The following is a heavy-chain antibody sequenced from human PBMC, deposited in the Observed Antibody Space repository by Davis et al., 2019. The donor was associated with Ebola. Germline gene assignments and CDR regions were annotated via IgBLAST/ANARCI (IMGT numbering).Heavy chain of an antibody. J-gene: IGHJ4*02. CDR3: TTDMLLYPR. V-gene: IGHV3-15*01. D-gene: IGHD2-8*01. Sequence: GESLKISCAASGFTFLNAWMSWVRQAPGKGLEWVGRIRSITDGGTTDYAAPVKDRFTISRDDSKNTLYLQMNSLKTEDTAVYYCTTDMLLYPRWGQGTLVTVSS. CDR2: IRSITDGGTT. CDR1: GFTFLNAW.